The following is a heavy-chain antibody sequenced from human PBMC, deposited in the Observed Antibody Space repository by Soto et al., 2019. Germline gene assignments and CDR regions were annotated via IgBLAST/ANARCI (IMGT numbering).Heavy chain of an antibody. CDR3: ARVREMATITSVPFDI. CDR1: GGTFSSYA. D-gene: IGHD5-12*01. CDR2: IIPIFGTA. V-gene: IGHV1-69*12. Sequence: QVQLVQSGAEVKKPGSSVKVSCKASGGTFSSYAISWVRQAPGQGLEWMGGIIPIFGTANYAQKFQGRVTXTADESTSTAYMELSSLRSEDTAVYYCARVREMATITSVPFDIWGQGTMVXVSS. J-gene: IGHJ3*02.